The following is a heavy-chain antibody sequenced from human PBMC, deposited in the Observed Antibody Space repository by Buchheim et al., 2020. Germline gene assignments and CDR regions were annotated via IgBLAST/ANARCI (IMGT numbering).Heavy chain of an antibody. V-gene: IGHV1-46*01. CDR2: INPSGGST. Sequence: QVQLVQSGAEVKKPGASVKVSCKASGYTFTSYYMHWVRQAPGQGLAWMGIINPSGGSTSYAQKFQGRVTMTRDTSTSTVYMELSSLRSEDTAVYYCARGEEAYYYDSSGYPYYYYGMDVWGQGTT. J-gene: IGHJ6*02. CDR1: GYTFTSYY. CDR3: ARGEEAYYYDSSGYPYYYYGMDV. D-gene: IGHD3-22*01.